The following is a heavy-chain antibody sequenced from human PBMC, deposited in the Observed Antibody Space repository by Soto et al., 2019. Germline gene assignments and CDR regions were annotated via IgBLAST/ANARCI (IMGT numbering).Heavy chain of an antibody. CDR1: GFTFSSYA. J-gene: IGHJ3*02. CDR2: ISYDENNK. CDR3: ARVRGSSWYEGAFDI. D-gene: IGHD6-13*01. V-gene: IGHV3-30-3*01. Sequence: QVPLVESGGGVVQPGRSLRLSCAASGFTFSSYAMHWVRQAPGKGLEWVAVISYDENNKYYADSVKGRFTISRDNSKSPPYLPMNSLRAEDTAVYYCARVRGSSWYEGAFDIWGQGTMVTVSS.